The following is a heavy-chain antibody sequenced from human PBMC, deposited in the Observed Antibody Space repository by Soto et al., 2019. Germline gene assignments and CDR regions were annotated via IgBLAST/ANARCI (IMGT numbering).Heavy chain of an antibody. CDR2: IWYDGSNK. D-gene: IGHD6-6*01. CDR1: GFTFSSYG. CDR3: ARDHGYSSSSYYYYGMDV. V-gene: IGHV3-33*01. Sequence: GGSLRLSCAASGFTFSSYGMHWVRQAPGKGLEWVAVIWYDGSNKYYADSVKGRFTISRDNSKNTLYLQMNSLRAEDTAVYYCARDHGYSSSSYYYYGMDVGGQGTTVTVSS. J-gene: IGHJ6*02.